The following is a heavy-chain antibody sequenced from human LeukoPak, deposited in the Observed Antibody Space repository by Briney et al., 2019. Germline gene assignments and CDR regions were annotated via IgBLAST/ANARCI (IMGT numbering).Heavy chain of an antibody. CDR2: TTDSGEST. V-gene: IGHV3-23*01. Sequence: GGSLRLSCAASGFSFSTYAMTWLRQAPGKGLKWFSTTTDSGESTHYADAVKGRFTMSRDNSKKTLYLQLNSLRAEDTAVYYCARDVSMDIGGSDCWGPGTLVTVSS. D-gene: IGHD2-2*03. CDR3: ARDVSMDIGGSDC. J-gene: IGHJ4*02. CDR1: GFSFSTYA.